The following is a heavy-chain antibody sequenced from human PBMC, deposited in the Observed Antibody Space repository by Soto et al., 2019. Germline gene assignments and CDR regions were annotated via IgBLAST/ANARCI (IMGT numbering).Heavy chain of an antibody. CDR3: ARDSRVAVAGTNY. CDR1: GGSISNGDYY. CDR2: IYYSGST. Sequence: QVQLQESGPGLVKPSQTLSLTYTVSGGSISNGDYYWSWIRQYPGKGLEWIGYIYYSGSTYYNPSLKSRVTISVDTSKNQFSLKLSSVTAADTAVYYCARDSRVAVAGTNYWGQGTLVTVSS. D-gene: IGHD6-19*01. V-gene: IGHV4-31*03. J-gene: IGHJ4*02.